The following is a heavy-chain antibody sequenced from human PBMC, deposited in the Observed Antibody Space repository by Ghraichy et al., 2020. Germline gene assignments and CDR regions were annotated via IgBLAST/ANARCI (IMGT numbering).Heavy chain of an antibody. V-gene: IGHV3-7*03. J-gene: IGHJ3*02. D-gene: IGHD3-10*01. CDR1: GFTFSNYF. CDR2: IKQDGSDK. CDR3: ARESRTYYYDSGVKDDAFDI. Sequence: GGSLRLSCAASGFTFSNYFMSWVRQAPGKGLEWVANIKQDGSDKFYVDSVKGRFTISRDNAKNSLYLQMSSLRAEDTAVYYCARESRTYYYDSGVKDDAFDIWGQGTMVTVSS.